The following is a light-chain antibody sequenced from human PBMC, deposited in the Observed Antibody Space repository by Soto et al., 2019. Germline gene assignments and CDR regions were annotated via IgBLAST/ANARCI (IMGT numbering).Light chain of an antibody. CDR3: GSYAGNNIFL. Sequence: QSALTQPPSASGSPGQSVTFSCTGTSSDIGAYVSWYQHHPGKAPKLAISEVNKRPSGVPDRFSGSKSGNTASLTVSGLQAEDEADYYCGSYAGNNIFLFGGGTKLTVL. V-gene: IGLV2-8*01. CDR2: EVN. J-gene: IGLJ2*01. CDR1: SSDIGAY.